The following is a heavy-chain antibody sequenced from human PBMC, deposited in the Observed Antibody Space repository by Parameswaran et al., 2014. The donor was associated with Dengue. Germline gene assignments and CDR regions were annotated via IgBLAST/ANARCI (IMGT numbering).Heavy chain of an antibody. CDR2: IYYSGST. D-gene: IGHD4-11*01. V-gene: IGHV4-30-4*01. CDR3: ARPTGEGYYGMDV. Sequence: RWIRQPPGKGLEWIGYIYYSGSTYYNPSLKSRVTISVDTSKNQFSLKLSSVTAADTAVYYCARPTGEGYYGMDVWGQGTTVTVSS. J-gene: IGHJ6*02.